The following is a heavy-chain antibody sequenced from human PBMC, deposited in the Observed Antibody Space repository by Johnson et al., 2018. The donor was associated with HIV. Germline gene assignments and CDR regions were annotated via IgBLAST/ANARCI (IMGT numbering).Heavy chain of an antibody. J-gene: IGHJ3*02. CDR3: ARSRHGGIQPSDAFDI. V-gene: IGHV3-30*19. D-gene: IGHD3-16*01. CDR2: ISYDGSNK. Sequence: QVLLVESGGGVVQPGGSLSLSCEASGFSFSSFGMHWVRQAPGKGLEWVAVISYDGSNKYYADSVKGRFTISRDNSKNTLYLQMNSRRAEDTAVYYCARSRHGGIQPSDAFDIWGQGTMVTVSS. CDR1: GFSFSSFG.